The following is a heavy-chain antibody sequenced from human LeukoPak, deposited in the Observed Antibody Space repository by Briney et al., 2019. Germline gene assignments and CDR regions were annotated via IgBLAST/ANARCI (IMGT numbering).Heavy chain of an antibody. Sequence: PGGSLRLSCAASGFTFSSYAMSWVRQAPGKGLEWVSAISGSGGSTYYADSVKGRFTISRDNAKNSLSLQMSSPRAEDTAVYYCVGRRTSAAGNFWGQGTLVTVSS. V-gene: IGHV3-23*01. D-gene: IGHD6-13*01. CDR1: GFTFSSYA. CDR3: VGRRTSAAGNF. J-gene: IGHJ4*02. CDR2: ISGSGGST.